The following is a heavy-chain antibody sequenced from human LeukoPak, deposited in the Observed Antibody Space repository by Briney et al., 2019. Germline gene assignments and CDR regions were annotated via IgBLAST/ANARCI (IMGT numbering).Heavy chain of an antibody. CDR3: ARDRGSGRSWYGERYYFDY. V-gene: IGHV1-69*05. CDR1: GGTFSSYA. CDR2: IIPIFGTA. J-gene: IGHJ4*02. Sequence: SVKVSCKASGGTFSSYAISWVRQAPGQGLEWMGGIIPIFGTANYAQKFQGRVTITTDESTSTAYMELSSLRSEDTAVYYCARDRGSGRSWYGERYYFDYWGQGTLVTVSS. D-gene: IGHD6-13*01.